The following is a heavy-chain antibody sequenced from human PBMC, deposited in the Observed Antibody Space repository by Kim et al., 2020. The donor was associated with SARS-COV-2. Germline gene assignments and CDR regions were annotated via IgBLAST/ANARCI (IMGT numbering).Heavy chain of an antibody. V-gene: IGHV1-2*02. J-gene: IGHJ4*02. CDR2: INPNSGGT. CDR1: GYTFTGYY. D-gene: IGHD5-12*01. CDR3: ARDRWLQLHSNFDY. Sequence: ASVKVSCKASGYTFTGYYMHWVRQAPGQGLEWMGWINPNSGGTNYAQKFQGRVTMTRDTSISTAYMELSRLRSDDTAVYYCARDRWLQLHSNFDYWGQGTLVTVSS.